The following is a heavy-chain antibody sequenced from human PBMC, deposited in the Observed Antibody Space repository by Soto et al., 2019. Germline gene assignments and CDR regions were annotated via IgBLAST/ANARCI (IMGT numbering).Heavy chain of an antibody. CDR1: GYTFTGYY. CDR3: ATAADSGVYYCARAVIRVGRYFDL. CDR2: IIPDSGAT. Sequence: GASVKVSCKASGYTFTGYYIHWVRQAPGQGLEWMGWIIPDSGATNYTQKFQGRVTMTSETSTNTAFLELSRLRSDDTAVYFCATAADSGVYYCARAVIRVGRYFDLWGQGTLVTVSS. D-gene: IGHD3-10*02. J-gene: IGHJ4*02. V-gene: IGHV1-2*02.